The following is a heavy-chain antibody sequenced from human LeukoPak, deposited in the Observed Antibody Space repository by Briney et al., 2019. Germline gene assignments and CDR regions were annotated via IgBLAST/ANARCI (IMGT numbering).Heavy chain of an antibody. V-gene: IGHV3-30*02. D-gene: IGHD1-26*01. CDR2: IRYDGSNK. J-gene: IGHJ4*02. Sequence: GGSLRLSCAASGFTVSSNYMSWVRQAPGKGLEWVAFIRYDGSNKYYADSVKGRFTISRDNSKNTLYLQMNSLRAEDTAVYYCAKDSWEDWGQGTLVTVSS. CDR1: GFTVSSNY. CDR3: AKDSWED.